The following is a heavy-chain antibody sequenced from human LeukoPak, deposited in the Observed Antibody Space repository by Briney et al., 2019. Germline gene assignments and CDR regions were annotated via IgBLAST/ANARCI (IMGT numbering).Heavy chain of an antibody. Sequence: SETLSLTCTVSGGSISSGSYYWSWIRQPAGKGLEWIGRIYTSGSTNYNPSLKSRVTISVDTSKNQFSLKLSSVTAADTAVYYRATEKYEGYYYDSSGYYDYWGQGTLVTVSS. D-gene: IGHD3-22*01. CDR2: IYTSGST. J-gene: IGHJ4*02. CDR1: GGSISSGSYY. CDR3: ATEKYEGYYYDSSGYYDY. V-gene: IGHV4-61*02.